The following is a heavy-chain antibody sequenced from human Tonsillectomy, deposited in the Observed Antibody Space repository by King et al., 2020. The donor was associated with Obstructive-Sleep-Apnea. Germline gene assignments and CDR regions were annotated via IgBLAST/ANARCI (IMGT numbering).Heavy chain of an antibody. CDR1: GYNFKTYG. J-gene: IGHJ3*02. V-gene: IGHV1-18*01. CDR3: ARDLFYYNSGTSYEDTFDI. CDR2: ISGHNGDT. Sequence: QLVQSGGEVKKPGASVRVSCKASGYNFKTYGLSWVRQAPGQGLEWMGWISGHNGDTNYAQRLRGRVDRTADTTTSTAYMELSSLTPDDTAVYYCARDLFYYNSGTSYEDTFDIWGQGTMVTVSS. D-gene: IGHD3-10*01.